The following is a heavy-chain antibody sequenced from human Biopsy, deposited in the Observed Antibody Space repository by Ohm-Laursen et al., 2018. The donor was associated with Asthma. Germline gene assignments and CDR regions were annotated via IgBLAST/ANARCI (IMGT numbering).Heavy chain of an antibody. D-gene: IGHD1-20*01. CDR2: MSFDGRQT. J-gene: IGHJ6*02. CDR3: AKGKYKWNDGYYGLDV. Sequence: SLRLSCAASGFSFNSYGMHWVRQAPGKGLEWVAVMSFDGRQTYYADSVKGRFTISRDNSKNTLYLQMNSLRAEDTAVYYCAKGKYKWNDGYYGLDVWGQGTTVTVSS. CDR1: GFSFNSYG. V-gene: IGHV3-30*18.